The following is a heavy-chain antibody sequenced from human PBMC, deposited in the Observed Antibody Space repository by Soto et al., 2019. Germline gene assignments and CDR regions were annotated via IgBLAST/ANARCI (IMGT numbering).Heavy chain of an antibody. J-gene: IGHJ4*02. CDR1: GGSISSGGYY. D-gene: IGHD3-3*01. V-gene: IGHV4-31*03. CDR2: IYYSGST. CDR3: ARDSFGVVQVGSRSSYFDY. Sequence: LSLTCTVSGGSISSGGYYWSWIRQHPGKGLEWIGYIYYSGSTYYNPSLKSRVTISVDTSKNQFSLKPSSVTAADTAVYYCARDSFGVVQVGSRSSYFDYWGQGTLVTVSS.